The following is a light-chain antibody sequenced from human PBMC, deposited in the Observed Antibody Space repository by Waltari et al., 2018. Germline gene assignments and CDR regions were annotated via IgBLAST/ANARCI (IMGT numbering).Light chain of an antibody. V-gene: IGKV1-39*01. J-gene: IGKJ4*01. Sequence: DIQITQSPSSLSASVGDRVTITCRASQSITIYLNWYQHKPGKAPKLLIYAASSLQGGVPTRFSGSGSGTDFNLTISTLQPEDFATYYCQQSYSALTFGGGTKVEIK. CDR1: QSITIY. CDR3: QQSYSALT. CDR2: AAS.